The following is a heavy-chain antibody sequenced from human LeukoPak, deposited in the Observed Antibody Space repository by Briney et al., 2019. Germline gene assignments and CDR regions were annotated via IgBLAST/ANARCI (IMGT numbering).Heavy chain of an antibody. CDR3: AKVLDVVPAAIPFDY. D-gene: IGHD2-2*01. J-gene: IGHJ4*02. CDR2: ISGSGGST. V-gene: IGHV3-23*01. Sequence: GGSLRLSCAASGFTFSSYAMSWVRQAPGKGLEWVSAISGSGGSTYYADSVKGRFTTSRDNSKNTLYLQMNSLRAEDTAVYYCAKVLDVVPAAIPFDYWGQGTLVTVSS. CDR1: GFTFSSYA.